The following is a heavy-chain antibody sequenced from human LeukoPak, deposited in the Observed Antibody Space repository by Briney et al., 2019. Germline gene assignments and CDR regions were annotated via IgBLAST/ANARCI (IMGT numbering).Heavy chain of an antibody. CDR1: GGSISSYY. J-gene: IGHJ6*03. V-gene: IGHV4-59*01. CDR3: ARSYSYYYYYMDV. Sequence: SETLSLTCTVSGGSISSYYWSWIRQPPGKGLEWIGYVYYSGSTNYNPSLKRRVTISVDTSKNQFSLKLSSVTAADTAVYYCARSYSYYYYYMDVWGNGTTVTVSS. CDR2: VYYSGST.